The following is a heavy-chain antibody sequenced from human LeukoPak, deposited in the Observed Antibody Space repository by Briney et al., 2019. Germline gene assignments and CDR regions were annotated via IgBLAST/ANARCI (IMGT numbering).Heavy chain of an antibody. V-gene: IGHV4-38-2*02. Sequence: SETLSLTCNVSGNSISRGYYWGWIRQPPGKALEWIGTTFHSGSPNYNPSLKSRVTISVDTSKNQFSLKLSSVTAADTAVYYCARGLRDRCGGNSAAYWGQGTLVTVSS. CDR1: GNSISRGYY. J-gene: IGHJ4*02. CDR3: ARGLRDRCGGNSAAY. CDR2: TFHSGSP. D-gene: IGHD4-23*01.